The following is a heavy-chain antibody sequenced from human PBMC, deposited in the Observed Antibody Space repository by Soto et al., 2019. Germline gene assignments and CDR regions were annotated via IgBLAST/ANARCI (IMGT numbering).Heavy chain of an antibody. D-gene: IGHD2-21*02. CDR1: GYTFTSYY. CDR2: INPSGGST. Sequence: ASVKVSCKASGYTFTSYYMHWVRQAPGQGLEWMGIINPSGGSTSYAQKFQGRVTMTRDTSTSTVYMELSSLRSEDTAVYYCARSVVVTATLYYFDYWGQGTLVTVS. V-gene: IGHV1-46*01. CDR3: ARSVVVTATLYYFDY. J-gene: IGHJ4*02.